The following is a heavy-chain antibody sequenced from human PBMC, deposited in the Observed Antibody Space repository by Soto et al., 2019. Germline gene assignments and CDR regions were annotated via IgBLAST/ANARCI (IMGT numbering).Heavy chain of an antibody. D-gene: IGHD3-22*01. CDR2: IYYAGTT. V-gene: IGHV4-59*08. Sequence: QVQLQESGPGLVKPSETLSLTCTVSSGSINNYYWSWIRQPPGKGLEFIGYIYYAGTTTYNPSLKSRVTISVDTSKNQFSLKLSSVTAADTAVYYCARLGGYYQALDSWGQGTRLTVSS. CDR3: ARLGGYYQALDS. CDR1: SGSINNYY. J-gene: IGHJ4*02.